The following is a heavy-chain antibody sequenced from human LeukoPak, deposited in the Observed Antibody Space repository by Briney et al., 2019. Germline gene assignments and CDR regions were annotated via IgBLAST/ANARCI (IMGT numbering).Heavy chain of an antibody. CDR3: VRSRTPGWFDH. Sequence: GGSLRLSCVASGFTFSIYSMNWVRQAPGKGLEHVSSISSNGGSTYYVESVKGRFTISRDNSKNTLYLQMSSLRAEDTAVYYCVRSRTPGWFDHWGQGTLVTVSS. D-gene: IGHD1-14*01. J-gene: IGHJ5*02. CDR1: GFTFSIYS. V-gene: IGHV3-64D*06. CDR2: ISSNGGST.